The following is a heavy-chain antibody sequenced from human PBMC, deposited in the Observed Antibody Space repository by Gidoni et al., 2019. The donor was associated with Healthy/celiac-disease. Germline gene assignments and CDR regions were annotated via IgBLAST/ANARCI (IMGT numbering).Heavy chain of an antibody. D-gene: IGHD6-19*01. CDR1: GYSFTSYW. CDR2: IYPGDSDT. J-gene: IGHJ6*02. Sequence: EVQLVPSGAEVKKPGESLKISCRGSGYSFTSYWIGWVRQMPGKGLEWMGIIYPGDSDTRYSPSFQGQVTISADKSISTAYLQWSSLKASDTAMYCCARALAVAGTSGVEDYYYGMDVWGQGTTVTVSS. CDR3: ARALAVAGTSGVEDYYYGMDV. V-gene: IGHV5-51*01.